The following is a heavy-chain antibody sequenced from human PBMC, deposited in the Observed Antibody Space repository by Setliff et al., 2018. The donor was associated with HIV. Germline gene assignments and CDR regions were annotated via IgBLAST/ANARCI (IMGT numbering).Heavy chain of an antibody. CDR3: ARHSITSLSWFDP. CDR2: IFSNDEK. CDR1: GFSLSNARMG. Sequence: ESGPRVNPTETLTLTCTVSGFSLSNARMGVSWIRQPPGKALEWLAHIFSNDEKSYSTSLKSRLTISKDTSKSQVVLTMTNMDPVDTATYYCARHSITSLSWFDPWGQGTLVTVSS. D-gene: IGHD6-6*01. V-gene: IGHV2-26*01. J-gene: IGHJ5*02.